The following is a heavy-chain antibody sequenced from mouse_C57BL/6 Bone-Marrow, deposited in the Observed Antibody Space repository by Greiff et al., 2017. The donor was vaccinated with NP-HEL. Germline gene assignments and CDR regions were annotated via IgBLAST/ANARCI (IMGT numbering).Heavy chain of an antibody. CDR2: INPSSGYT. CDR1: GYTFTSYW. J-gene: IGHJ3*01. D-gene: IGHD6-1*01. V-gene: IGHV1-7*01. Sequence: QVHVKQSGAELAKPGASVKLSCKASGYTFTSYWMHWVKQRPGQGLEWIGYINPSSGYTKYNQKFKDKATLTADKSSSTAYMQLSSLTYEDSAVYYCASTLAWFAYWGQGTLVTVSA. CDR3: ASTLAWFAY.